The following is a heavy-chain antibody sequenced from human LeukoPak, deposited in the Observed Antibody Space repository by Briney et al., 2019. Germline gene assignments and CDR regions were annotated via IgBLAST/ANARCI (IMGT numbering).Heavy chain of an antibody. J-gene: IGHJ3*02. CDR1: EFTFSSYS. Sequence: GGSLRLSCAASEFTFSSYSMNWVRQAPGKGLVWVSRISSDGSSTTYADSVKGRFTISRDNAKNTLYLQMNSLRAEDTAVYYCARVTVPGPWNAFDMWGQGTMVTVSS. V-gene: IGHV3-74*01. CDR2: ISSDGSST. D-gene: IGHD6-19*01. CDR3: ARVTVPGPWNAFDM.